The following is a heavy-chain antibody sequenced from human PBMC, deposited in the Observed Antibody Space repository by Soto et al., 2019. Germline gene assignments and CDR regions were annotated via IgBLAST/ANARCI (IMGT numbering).Heavy chain of an antibody. CDR3: ARDDMDQLLSHLFYYYMDI. D-gene: IGHD2-2*01. CDR1: GFTFNDYY. J-gene: IGHJ6*03. Sequence: QAQLVESGGALVKPGGSLRLSCAASGFTFNDYYMSWIRQAPGKGLEWVAYISGTGNTIYYADAVKGRFTISRDNAKNSRYLQMNSLGAEDTAVYYCARDDMDQLLSHLFYYYMDIWGRGTTVTVSS. CDR2: ISGTGNTI. V-gene: IGHV3-11*01.